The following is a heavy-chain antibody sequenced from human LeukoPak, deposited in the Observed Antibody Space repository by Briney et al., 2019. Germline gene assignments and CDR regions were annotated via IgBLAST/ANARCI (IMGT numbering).Heavy chain of an antibody. CDR3: AKVSGSYPAGYFDY. CDR2: IIASGGST. J-gene: IGHJ4*02. D-gene: IGHD1-26*01. V-gene: IGHV3-23*01. CDR1: GFTFSTYA. Sequence: GGSLRLSCAASGFTFSTYAMTWVRQAPGKGLEWVSSIIASGGSTYYADSVKGRFTISRDNSKNTLYLQMNSLRAEDTAVYYCAKVSGSYPAGYFDYWGQGTLVTVSS.